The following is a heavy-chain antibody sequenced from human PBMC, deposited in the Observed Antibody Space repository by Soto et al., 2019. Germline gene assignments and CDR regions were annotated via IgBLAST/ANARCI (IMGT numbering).Heavy chain of an antibody. J-gene: IGHJ4*02. V-gene: IGHV4-59*01. D-gene: IGHD3-22*01. CDR3: ARSREMSYYDSSGYYAH. CDR1: GGSISSYY. CDR2: IYYSGST. Sequence: SETLSLTCTVSGGSISSYYWSWIRQPPGKGLEWIGYIYYSGSTNYNPSLKSRVTISVDRSKNQFSLKLSSVTAADTAVYFCARSREMSYYDSSGYYAHWGQGTLVTVSS.